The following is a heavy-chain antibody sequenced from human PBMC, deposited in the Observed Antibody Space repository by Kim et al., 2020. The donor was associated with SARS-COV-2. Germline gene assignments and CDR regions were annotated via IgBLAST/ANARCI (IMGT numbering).Heavy chain of an antibody. Sequence: SPSLKSRVTISVDPSKNQFSRKLSSVTAADTAVYYCARTLGVITPYFDYWGQGTLVTVSS. D-gene: IGHD3-22*01. J-gene: IGHJ4*02. V-gene: IGHV4-59*01. CDR3: ARTLGVITPYFDY.